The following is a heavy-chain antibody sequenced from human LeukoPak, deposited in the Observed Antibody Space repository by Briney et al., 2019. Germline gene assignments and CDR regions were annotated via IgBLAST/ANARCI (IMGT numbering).Heavy chain of an antibody. CDR2: INHSGST. CDR3: ARGIRITMVRGVLYYFDY. D-gene: IGHD3-10*01. V-gene: IGHV4-34*01. CDR1: GGSFSGYY. J-gene: IGHJ4*02. Sequence: SETLSLTRAVYGGSFSGYYWSWIRQPPGKGLEWIGEINHSGSTNYNPSLKSRVTISVDTSKNQFSLKLSSVTAADTAVYYCARGIRITMVRGVLYYFDYWGQGTLVTVSS.